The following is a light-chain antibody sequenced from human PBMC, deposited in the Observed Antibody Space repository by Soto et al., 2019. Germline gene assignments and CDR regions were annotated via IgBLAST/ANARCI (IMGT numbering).Light chain of an antibody. CDR1: RTVDSTY. CDR2: AVS. CDR3: QQYVGSSRT. V-gene: IGKV3-20*01. Sequence: EIVLTQPPGTLSLSPGERATISCRASRTVDSTYLAWYQQKAGQAPRLLIYAVSTRATGIPDRFSGSGSGTDFTLTISRLEPEDFAVYHCQQYVGSSRTFGQGTKVDIK. J-gene: IGKJ1*01.